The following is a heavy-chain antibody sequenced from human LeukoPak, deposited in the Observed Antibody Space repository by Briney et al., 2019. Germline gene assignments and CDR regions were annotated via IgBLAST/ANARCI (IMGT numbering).Heavy chain of an antibody. CDR1: GFTFSSYS. Sequence: GGSLRLSCAASGFTFSSYSMNWVRQAPGKGLEWVSSISSSSSYIYYADSVKGRFTISRDNSKNTLYLQMNSLRAEDTAVYYCAKLSEEHYDRSYFDYWGQGTLVTVSS. CDR3: AKLSEEHYDRSYFDY. J-gene: IGHJ4*02. D-gene: IGHD3-22*01. V-gene: IGHV3-21*01. CDR2: ISSSSSYI.